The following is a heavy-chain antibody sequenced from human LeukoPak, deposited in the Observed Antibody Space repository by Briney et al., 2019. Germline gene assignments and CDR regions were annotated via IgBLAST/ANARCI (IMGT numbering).Heavy chain of an antibody. D-gene: IGHD2-15*01. Sequence: ASVKVSCKASGGTFSSYAISWVRQAPGQGLEWMGGIIPIFGTANYAQKFQGRVTIAADESTSTAYMELSSLRSEDTAVYYCARGTVVVAGWFDPWGQGTLVTVSS. J-gene: IGHJ5*02. CDR3: ARGTVVVAGWFDP. CDR1: GGTFSSYA. CDR2: IIPIFGTA. V-gene: IGHV1-69*13.